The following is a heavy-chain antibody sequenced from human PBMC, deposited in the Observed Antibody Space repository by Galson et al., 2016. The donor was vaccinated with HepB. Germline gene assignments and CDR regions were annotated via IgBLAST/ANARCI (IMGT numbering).Heavy chain of an antibody. CDR2: IGTIGDS. CDR3: VRGVAGCDY. V-gene: IGHV3-13*01. J-gene: IGHJ4*02. CDR1: GFTFSRYD. D-gene: IGHD6-19*01. Sequence: SLRLSCAASGFTFSRYDMRWVRQATGKGLEWVSAIGTIGDSYYSDSVKGRFTISRENAKSTVYLQINSLRAEDTAVYYCVRGVAGCDYWGQGTLVTVSS.